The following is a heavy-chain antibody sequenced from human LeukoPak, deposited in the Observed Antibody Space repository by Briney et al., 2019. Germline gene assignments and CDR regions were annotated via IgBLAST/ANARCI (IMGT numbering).Heavy chain of an antibody. CDR1: GFTLSSYW. Sequence: GGSLRLSCAASGFTLSSYWMSWVRQAPEKGLEWVANIKQDGSEKYYVDSVKGRFTISRDNAKNSLYLQMNSLRAEDTAVYYCARGGHDAFDIWGQGTMVTVSS. CDR2: IKQDGSEK. D-gene: IGHD2-15*01. J-gene: IGHJ3*02. V-gene: IGHV3-7*04. CDR3: ARGGHDAFDI.